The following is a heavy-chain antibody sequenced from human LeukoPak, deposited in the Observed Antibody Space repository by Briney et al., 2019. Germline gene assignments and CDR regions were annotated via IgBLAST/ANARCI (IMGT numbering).Heavy chain of an antibody. J-gene: IGHJ5*02. Sequence: SETLSLTCAVSGYSISSGDYWGWIRQPPGKGLEWIGSIYHSGSTHYNPSLKSRVTISVDTSKNQFSLKLSSVTAADTAVYYRARNTTEVVTAKWFDPWGQGTLVTVSS. CDR1: GYSISSGDY. V-gene: IGHV4-38-2*01. D-gene: IGHD2-21*02. CDR2: IYHSGST. CDR3: ARNTTEVVTAKWFDP.